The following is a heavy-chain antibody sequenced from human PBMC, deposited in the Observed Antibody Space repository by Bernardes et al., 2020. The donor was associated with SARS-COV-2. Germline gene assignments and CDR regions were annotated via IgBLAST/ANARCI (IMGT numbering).Heavy chain of an antibody. D-gene: IGHD3-22*01. CDR2: IYYSGST. CDR3: ARGFDSSGYYFFTFAFDI. CDR1: GGSISSYY. V-gene: IGHV4-59*01. Sequence: SETLSLTCTVSGGSISSYYWSWIRQPPGKGLEWIWYIYYSGSTNYNPSLKSRVTISVDTSKNQFSLKLSSVTAADTAVYYCARGFDSSGYYFFTFAFDIWGQGTMVTVSS. J-gene: IGHJ3*02.